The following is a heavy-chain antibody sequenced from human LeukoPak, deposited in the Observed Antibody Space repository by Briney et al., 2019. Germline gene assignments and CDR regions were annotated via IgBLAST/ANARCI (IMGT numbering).Heavy chain of an antibody. D-gene: IGHD4-17*01. CDR1: GYTFTGYY. V-gene: IGHV1-2*02. CDR3: ARYNGDYAFDY. CDR2: INPNSGGT. Sequence: ASVKVSCKASGYTFTGYYMHWVRQAPGQGLEGMGWINPNSGGTNYAQKFQGKVTIPRDTSISTAYMELSRLRSDDTAVYYCARYNGDYAFDYWGQGTLVTVSS. J-gene: IGHJ4*02.